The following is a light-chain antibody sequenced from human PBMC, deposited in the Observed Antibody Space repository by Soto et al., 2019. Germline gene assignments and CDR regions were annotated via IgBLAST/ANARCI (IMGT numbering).Light chain of an antibody. Sequence: QSVLTQPASVSGSPGQSITISCTGTRSDVGGYTSVSWYQQHPGKAPKLMIYDVSNRPSGVSDRFSGSKSGNTASLTISGLQAEDEADYYCNSYTTSSTRVFGTGTKVTVL. J-gene: IGLJ1*01. CDR3: NSYTTSSTRV. CDR2: DVS. V-gene: IGLV2-14*03. CDR1: RSDVGGYTS.